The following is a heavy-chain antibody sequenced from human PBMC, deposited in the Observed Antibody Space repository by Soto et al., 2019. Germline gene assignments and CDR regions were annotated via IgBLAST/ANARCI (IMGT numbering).Heavy chain of an antibody. J-gene: IGHJ4*02. CDR1: GVTFSSYA. Sequence: GGSLRISCAASGVTFSSYAMSWVRQAPGKGLEWVSAISGSGGSTYYADSVKGRFTISRDNSKNTLYLQMNSLRAEDTAVYYCAKAVQIQLWLPDYWGQGTLVTVSS. V-gene: IGHV3-23*01. CDR3: AKAVQIQLWLPDY. CDR2: ISGSGGST. D-gene: IGHD5-18*01.